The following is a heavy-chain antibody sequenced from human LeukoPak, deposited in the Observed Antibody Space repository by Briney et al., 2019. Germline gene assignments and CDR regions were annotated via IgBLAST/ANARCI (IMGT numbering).Heavy chain of an antibody. Sequence: GGSLRLSCAASGFTFSDYYMSWIRQAPGKGLEWVSYVSSSSSYTNYADSVKGRFTISRDNAKNSLYLQMNSLRAEDTAVYYCARAPHYSNYGPYYYGMDVWGQGTTVTVSS. J-gene: IGHJ6*02. CDR2: VSSSSSYT. D-gene: IGHD4-11*01. CDR3: ARAPHYSNYGPYYYGMDV. CDR1: GFTFSDYY. V-gene: IGHV3-11*06.